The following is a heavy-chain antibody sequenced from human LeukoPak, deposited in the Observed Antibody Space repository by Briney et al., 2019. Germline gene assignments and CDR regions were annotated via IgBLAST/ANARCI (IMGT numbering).Heavy chain of an antibody. CDR1: GFTFSSYS. J-gene: IGHJ4*02. V-gene: IGHV3-48*01. CDR2: ISSSSSTI. D-gene: IGHD1-26*01. CDR3: ARDRQWGSYHGLLDY. Sequence: GGSLRLSCAASGFTFSSYSMNWVRQAPGKGLEWVSYISSSSSTIYYADSVKGRFTISRDNAKNSLYLQMNSLRAEDTAVYYCARDRQWGSYHGLLDYWGQGTPVTVSS.